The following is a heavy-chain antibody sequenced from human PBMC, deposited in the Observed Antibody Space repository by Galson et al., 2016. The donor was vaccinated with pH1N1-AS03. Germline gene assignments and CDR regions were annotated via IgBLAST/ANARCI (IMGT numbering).Heavy chain of an antibody. CDR3: ARHLRQGRSVFEI. D-gene: IGHD3-3*01. CDR1: GGSISSYY. Sequence: SETLSLTCTVSGGSISSYYWSWIRQSPGKGLQWIACVRPSGTPDCTPFPDSRVTTAVDTSKNQFSLTLTSVTATDTAVYYCARHLRQGRSVFEIWGQGITVTVSS. CDR2: VRPSGTP. V-gene: IGHV4-59*08. J-gene: IGHJ3*02.